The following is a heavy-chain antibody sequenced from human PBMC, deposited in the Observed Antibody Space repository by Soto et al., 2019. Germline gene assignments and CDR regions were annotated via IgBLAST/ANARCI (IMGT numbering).Heavy chain of an antibody. CDR2: ISADNGNT. CDR1: GYTFTSYG. V-gene: IGHV1-18*01. Sequence: QVQLVQSGAEVKKPGASVKVSCKASGYTFTSYGISWVRQAPGQGLEWMGWISADNGNTNYAQKLQGRVTMTTDTSTSTAYMELRSLRSDDTAVYYCARVGTMVRGVNTLSYYYYGMDVWGQGTTVTVSS. J-gene: IGHJ6*02. D-gene: IGHD3-10*01. CDR3: ARVGTMVRGVNTLSYYYYGMDV.